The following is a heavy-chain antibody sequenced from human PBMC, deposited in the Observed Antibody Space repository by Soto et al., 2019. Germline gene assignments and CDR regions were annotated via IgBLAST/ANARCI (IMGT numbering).Heavy chain of an antibody. Sequence: VASVKVSCKASGYTFASYDINWVRQATGQGLEWMGWMNPNSGNTDYAQKFQGRVTMTRNTSISTAYMELSSLRSEDTAVYYCARGRVDWLDDWGQGTLVTVSS. CDR1: GYTFASYD. CDR2: MNPNSGNT. J-gene: IGHJ5*02. CDR3: ARGRVDWLDD. V-gene: IGHV1-8*01.